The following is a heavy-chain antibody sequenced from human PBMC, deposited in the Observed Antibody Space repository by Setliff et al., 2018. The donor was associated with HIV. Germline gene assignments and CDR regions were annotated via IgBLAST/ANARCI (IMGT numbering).Heavy chain of an antibody. Sequence: PSETLSLTCAVYSKSFSNSYWTWIRQPPGKGLEWIGEVNHIGGTNYNPSLKSRVSMSVDTSKNQFSLKLSSVTAADTAVYYCARECCKTTVTAFDYWGQGTLVTVSS. CDR1: SKSFSNSY. CDR3: ARECCKTTVTAFDY. V-gene: IGHV4-34*01. D-gene: IGHD4-4*01. CDR2: VNHIGGT. J-gene: IGHJ4*02.